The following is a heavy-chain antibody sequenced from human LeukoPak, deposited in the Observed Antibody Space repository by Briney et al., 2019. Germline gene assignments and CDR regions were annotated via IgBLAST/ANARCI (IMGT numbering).Heavy chain of an antibody. CDR2: ISSSGSTI. V-gene: IGHV3-11*04. CDR3: ARYYYDSSGYYYKDY. J-gene: IGHJ4*02. D-gene: IGHD3-22*01. Sequence: GGSLRLSCAASGFTFSDYYMSWIRQAPGKGLEWVSCISSSGSTIYYADSVKGRFTISRDNAKNSLYLQMNSLRAEDTAMYYCARYYYDSSGYYYKDYWGQGTLVTVSS. CDR1: GFTFSDYY.